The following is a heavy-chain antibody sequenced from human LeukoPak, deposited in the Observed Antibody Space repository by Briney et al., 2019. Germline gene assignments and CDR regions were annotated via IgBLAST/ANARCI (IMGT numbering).Heavy chain of an antibody. CDR1: GFTFSSYW. D-gene: IGHD3-22*01. CDR3: AKESENHYYDSSGYSDFDY. J-gene: IGHJ4*02. CDR2: INSDGSST. Sequence: GGSLRLSCAASGFTFSSYWMHWVRQAPGKGLVWVSRINSDGSSTSYADSVKGRFTISRDNAKNTLYLQMNSLRAEDTAVYYCAKESENHYYDSSGYSDFDYWGQGTLVTVSS. V-gene: IGHV3-74*01.